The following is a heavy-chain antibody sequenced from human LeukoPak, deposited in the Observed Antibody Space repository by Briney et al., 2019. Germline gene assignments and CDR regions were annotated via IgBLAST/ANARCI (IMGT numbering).Heavy chain of an antibody. J-gene: IGHJ6*03. D-gene: IGHD2-15*01. V-gene: IGHV1-8*02. Sequence: ASVKASCKASGYTFTSYDINWVRQATGQGLEWMGWMNPNSGNTGYAQKFQGRVTMTRNTSISTAYMELSSLRSEDTAVYYCARVAATSDYYYYYYMDVWGKGTTVTVSS. CDR1: GYTFTSYD. CDR2: MNPNSGNT. CDR3: ARVAATSDYYYYYYMDV.